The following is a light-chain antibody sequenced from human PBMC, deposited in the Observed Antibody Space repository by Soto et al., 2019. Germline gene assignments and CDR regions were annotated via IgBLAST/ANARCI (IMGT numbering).Light chain of an antibody. J-gene: IGKJ4*01. Sequence: EIVLTQSPVTLPASLGGRATLSCRASQSVTTKLAWYQQKPGQAPRLVIFGASSRATGIPARFSGSGSGTEFTLTISSLQSEDSAVYYCQQRSNWPSLTFGGGTKVEIK. CDR2: GAS. V-gene: IGKV3-15*01. CDR3: QQRSNWPSLT. CDR1: QSVTTK.